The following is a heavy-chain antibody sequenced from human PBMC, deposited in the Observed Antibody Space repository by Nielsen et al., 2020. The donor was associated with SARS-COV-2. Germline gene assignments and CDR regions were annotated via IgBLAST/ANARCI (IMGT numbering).Heavy chain of an antibody. CDR2: INPSGGST. CDR3: ARDKAAVAGTYYYYGMDV. CDR1: GYTFTSYY. V-gene: IGHV1-46*01. Sequence: ASVKVSCKASGYTFTSYYMHWVRQAAGQGLEWMGIINPSGGSTSYAQKFQGRVTMTRDTSTSTVYMELSSLRSEDTAVYYCARDKAAVAGTYYYYGMDVWGQGTTVTVSS. J-gene: IGHJ6*02. D-gene: IGHD6-19*01.